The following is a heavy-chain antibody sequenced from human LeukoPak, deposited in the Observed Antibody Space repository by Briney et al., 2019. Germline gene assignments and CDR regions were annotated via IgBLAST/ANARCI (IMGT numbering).Heavy chain of an antibody. Sequence: GGSLRLSCAASGFTFSSYSMNWVRQAPGKGLEWVSYISSSSSTIYYADSVKGRFTISRDNAKNSLYLQMNSLRAEDTAVYYCARDTQDYSRPRGFDYWGQGTLVTVSS. V-gene: IGHV3-48*01. J-gene: IGHJ4*02. CDR3: ARDTQDYSRPRGFDY. CDR1: GFTFSSYS. D-gene: IGHD4-11*01. CDR2: ISSSSSTI.